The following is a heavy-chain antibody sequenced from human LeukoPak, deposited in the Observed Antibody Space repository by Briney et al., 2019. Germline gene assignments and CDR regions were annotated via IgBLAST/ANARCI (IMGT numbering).Heavy chain of an antibody. Sequence: GGSLRLSCAASGFTFNNYWMSWVRQAPGKGPAWVANIKPEGSEKYYMDSVKGRFTISRDNAKNSLSLQMNSLRAEDTAVYYCARETTPDFSYYYMDVWGEGTTVTVSS. V-gene: IGHV3-7*01. CDR3: ARETTPDFSYYYMDV. D-gene: IGHD1/OR15-1a*01. J-gene: IGHJ6*03. CDR2: IKPEGSEK. CDR1: GFTFNNYW.